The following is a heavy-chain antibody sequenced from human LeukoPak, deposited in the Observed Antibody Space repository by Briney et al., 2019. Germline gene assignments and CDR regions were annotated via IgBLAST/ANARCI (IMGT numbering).Heavy chain of an antibody. V-gene: IGHV3-48*03. J-gene: IGHJ5*02. D-gene: IGHD3-22*01. Sequence: PGGSLRLSCAASGFTFSSYEMNWVRQAPGKGLEWVSYISSSGSTIYYADSVKGRFTISRDNSKNTLYLQMNSLRAEDTAVYYCAKDEYYYDSSGSFPWPWGQGTLVTVSS. CDR1: GFTFSSYE. CDR3: AKDEYYYDSSGSFPWP. CDR2: ISSSGSTI.